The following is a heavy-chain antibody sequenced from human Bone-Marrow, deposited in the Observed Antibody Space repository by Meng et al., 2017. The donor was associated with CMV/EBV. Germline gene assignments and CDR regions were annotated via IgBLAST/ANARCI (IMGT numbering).Heavy chain of an antibody. Sequence: GESLKISCAASGFPFSRFEMNWVRQAPGKGLEWVSVIYSGGSTYYADSVKGRFTISRDNAKNTLYLQMNSLSAEDTAVYYCAKEGYCSSTSCYLGYYYYYGMDVWGQGTTVTVSS. D-gene: IGHD2-2*01. V-gene: IGHV3-66*01. CDR1: GFPFSRFE. CDR2: IYSGGST. CDR3: AKEGYCSSTSCYLGYYYYYGMDV. J-gene: IGHJ6*02.